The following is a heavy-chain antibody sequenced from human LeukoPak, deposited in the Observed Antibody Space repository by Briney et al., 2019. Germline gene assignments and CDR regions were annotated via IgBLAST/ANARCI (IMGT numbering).Heavy chain of an antibody. Sequence: PGGSLRLSCAASGFTFSSYGMHWVRRAQGKGLEGVEGIWYDRSNKYYADSVKGRFTISRDNSKNTLYLQMNSLRAEDTAVYYYARDVAEMATRHVDYWGQGTLVTVSS. V-gene: IGHV3-33*01. CDR2: IWYDRSNK. CDR1: GFTFSSYG. D-gene: IGHD5-24*01. CDR3: ARDVAEMATRHVDY. J-gene: IGHJ4*02.